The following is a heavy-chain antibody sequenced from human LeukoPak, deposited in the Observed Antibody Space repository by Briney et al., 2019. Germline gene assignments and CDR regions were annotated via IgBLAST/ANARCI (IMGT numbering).Heavy chain of an antibody. CDR1: GYIFTDYY. D-gene: IGHD5-24*01. V-gene: IGHV1-69-2*01. J-gene: IGHJ4*02. CDR2: VDPEDGET. Sequence: ASVNVSIKCSGYIFTDYYMHWLEQPPGKGRDWVGLVDPEDGETIYAEKFQGRVTITADTSTDTAYMELSSLRSEDTAVYYCATRGPDVEMASWSFDYWGQGTLVTVSS. CDR3: ATRGPDVEMASWSFDY.